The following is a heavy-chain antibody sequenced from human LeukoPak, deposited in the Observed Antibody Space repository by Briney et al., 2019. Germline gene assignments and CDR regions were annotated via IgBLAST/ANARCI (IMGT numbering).Heavy chain of an antibody. CDR1: GLTFTGVNY. Sequence: GASVKVSCEASGLTFTGVNYIHWVRQAPGQGPGGMGWISTINGVTDYARKFQGRVTMTRDTSISTAYMELYRLTFDDMAMSYCTRDRLNKWFDPWGQGTLVTVSS. V-gene: IGHV1-2*02. J-gene: IGHJ5*02. D-gene: IGHD5-12*01. CDR2: ISTINGVT. CDR3: TRDRLNKWFDP.